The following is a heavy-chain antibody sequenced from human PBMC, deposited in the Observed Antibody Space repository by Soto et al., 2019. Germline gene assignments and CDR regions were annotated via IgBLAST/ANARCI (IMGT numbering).Heavy chain of an antibody. CDR1: GFVFSDYA. V-gene: IGHV3-33*01. CDR2: IWFDGVKK. CDR3: AREGEDIVITSIGVRMDV. J-gene: IGHJ6*02. D-gene: IGHD2-8*01. Sequence: PGGSLRLSCAASGFVFSDYAMHWVRQAPGKGLEWVAVIWFDGVKKTYADFVKGRFTVSRDDSKNTLYLQMSSLRVEDTAVYYCAREGEDIVITSIGVRMDVWGQGTTVTVS.